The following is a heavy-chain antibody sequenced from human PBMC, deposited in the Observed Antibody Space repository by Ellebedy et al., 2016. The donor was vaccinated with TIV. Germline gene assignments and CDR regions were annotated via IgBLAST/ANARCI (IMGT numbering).Heavy chain of an antibody. CDR3: ARVGVDDYSNGWFDP. Sequence: PGGSLRLSCAGFGFAIRWMHWVRQAPGKGLVWISHINNDGSATNYADSVKGRFTIYRDNAKNTLYLQMNSLRAEDTAVYYCARVGVDDYSNGWFDPWGQGTLVTVSS. V-gene: IGHV3-74*01. CDR1: GFAIRW. D-gene: IGHD4-11*01. J-gene: IGHJ5*02. CDR2: INNDGSAT.